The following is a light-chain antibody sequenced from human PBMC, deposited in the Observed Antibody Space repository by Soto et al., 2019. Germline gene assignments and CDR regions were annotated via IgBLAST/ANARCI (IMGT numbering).Light chain of an antibody. Sequence: QSALTQPPSASGSPGQSVTISCTGTLSDVGGYNYVSWYQKHPGKAPKLMISGVTNRPAGVSNRFSGSKSGNTASLTITGLQAEDEADYYCSSYTTSSTWVFGGGTKVTVL. CDR2: GVT. CDR1: LSDVGGYNY. V-gene: IGLV2-14*01. CDR3: SSYTTSSTWV. J-gene: IGLJ3*02.